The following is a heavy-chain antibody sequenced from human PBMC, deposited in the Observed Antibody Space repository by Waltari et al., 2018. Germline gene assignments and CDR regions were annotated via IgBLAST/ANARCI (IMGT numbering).Heavy chain of an antibody. CDR2: TNPNSGAT. CDR3: AREGIVVTVGTGGNWFDP. J-gene: IGHJ5*02. CDR1: GYTLYGHF. Sequence: QVQLVQSGAEMKEPGASVKVSCKASGYTLYGHFTHWVRQAPGQGLAWMGWTNPNSGATNYAQKFQGRVTMTRDTSINTAYMELSRLRSDDTAVYYCAREGIVVTVGTGGNWFDPWGQGTLVTVSS. V-gene: IGHV1-2*02. D-gene: IGHD2-2*01.